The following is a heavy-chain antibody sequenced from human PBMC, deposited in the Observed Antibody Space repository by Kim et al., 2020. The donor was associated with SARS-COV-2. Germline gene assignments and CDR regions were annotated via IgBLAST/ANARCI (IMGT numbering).Heavy chain of an antibody. V-gene: IGHV4-61*01. J-gene: IGHJ4*02. CDR2: IYYSGST. Sequence: SETLSLTCTVSGGSVSSGSYYWSWIRQPPGKGLEWIGYIYYSGSTNYNPSLKSRVTISVDTSKNQFSLKLSSVTAADTAVYYCARDHLGGYDYWGQGTLV. CDR3: ARDHLGGYDY. D-gene: IGHD5-12*01. CDR1: GGSVSSGSYY.